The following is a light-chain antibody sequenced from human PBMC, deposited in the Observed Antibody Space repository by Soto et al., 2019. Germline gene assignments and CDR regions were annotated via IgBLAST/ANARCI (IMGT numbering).Light chain of an antibody. V-gene: IGLV4-69*02. CDR3: QTWGSGNVV. CDR1: SGHSNYV. Sequence: QSVLTQSPSASASLGASVKITCTLSSGHSNYVLAWHQQQPEKGPRFLMKLNSDGSHSKGDGIPDRFSGSSSGAERYLTISSLQSEDEADYYCQTWGSGNVVFGGGTKVTVL. J-gene: IGLJ2*01. CDR2: LNSDGSH.